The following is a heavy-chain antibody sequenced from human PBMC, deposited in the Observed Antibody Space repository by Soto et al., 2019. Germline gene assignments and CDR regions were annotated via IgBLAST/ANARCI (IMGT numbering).Heavy chain of an antibody. CDR2: IYYSGST. V-gene: IGHV4-39*01. CDR1: GGSISSSSYY. J-gene: IGHJ6*03. CDR3: ARQDGWNYYYYYHLDV. Sequence: SETLSLTCTVSGGSISSSSYYWGWIRQPPGKGLEWIGSIYYSGSTYYNPSLKSRVTISVDTSKNQFSLKLSSVTAADTAVYYCARQDGWNYYYYYHLDVWSKGTTVTVSS. D-gene: IGHD1-1*01.